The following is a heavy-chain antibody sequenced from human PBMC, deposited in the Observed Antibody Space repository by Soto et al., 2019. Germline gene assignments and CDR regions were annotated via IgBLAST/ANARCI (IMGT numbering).Heavy chain of an antibody. CDR1: GFSLSTSGVG. V-gene: IGHV2-5*02. Sequence: QITLKESGPTLVKPTQTLTLTCTFSGFSLSTSGVGVGWIRQPPGKALEWLALIYWDDDKRYSPSLKSRLTITNDXXQXQXXPTMTNMDPVDTATYYCAHSHTYGDYLVYYYGMDVSGQGTTVTVSS. CDR3: AHSHTYGDYLVYYYGMDV. J-gene: IGHJ6*02. D-gene: IGHD4-17*01. CDR2: IYWDDDK.